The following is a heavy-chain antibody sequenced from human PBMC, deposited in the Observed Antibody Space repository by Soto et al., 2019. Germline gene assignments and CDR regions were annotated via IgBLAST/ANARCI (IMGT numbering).Heavy chain of an antibody. Sequence: QVQLQESGPGLVKPSQTLSLTCTVSGGSISSGDYYWSWIRQPPGKGLEWIGYIYYSGSTYYNPSLKSRVTISVDTSKNQFSRKLSSVTAADTAVYYCARVPSSITIFGVVMTAFDYWGQGTLVTVSS. J-gene: IGHJ4*02. V-gene: IGHV4-30-4*01. D-gene: IGHD3-3*01. CDR1: GGSISSGDYY. CDR2: IYYSGST. CDR3: ARVPSSITIFGVVMTAFDY.